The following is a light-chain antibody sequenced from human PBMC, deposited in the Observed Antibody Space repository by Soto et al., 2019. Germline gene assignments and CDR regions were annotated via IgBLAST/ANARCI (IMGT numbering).Light chain of an antibody. V-gene: IGKV1-39*01. CDR1: QSISSY. CDR3: QQSYSTPFT. CDR2: AAS. J-gene: IGKJ3*01. Sequence: DIQMTQSPSSLSASVGDRVTITCRASQSISSYLNWYQQKPGKAPKLLIYAASSLQSGVPSRFSGSGSGTDFTLTISSLQPEAFATYYYQQSYSTPFTFGPGTKVDIK.